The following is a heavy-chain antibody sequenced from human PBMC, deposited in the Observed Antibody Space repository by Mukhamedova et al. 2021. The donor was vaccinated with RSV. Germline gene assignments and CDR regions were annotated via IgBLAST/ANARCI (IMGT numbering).Heavy chain of an antibody. Sequence: SGISGSATSPYYADSVKGRFTMSRDNSKSTLYLQMNNLRAEDTALYYCAKGYCSGRDCYSGLDYWGQGILATVSS. V-gene: IGHV3-23*01. J-gene: IGHJ4*02. CDR2: ISGSATSP. CDR3: AKGYCSGRDCYSGLDY. D-gene: IGHD2-15*01.